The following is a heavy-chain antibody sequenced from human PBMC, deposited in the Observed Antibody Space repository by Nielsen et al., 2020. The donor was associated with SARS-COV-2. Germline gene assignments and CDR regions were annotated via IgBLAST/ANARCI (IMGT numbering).Heavy chain of an antibody. V-gene: IGHV7-4-1*02. D-gene: IGHD6-19*01. J-gene: IGHJ4*02. Sequence: ASVKVSCKTSGYTFHKFALNWVRQAPGQGFEWMGWIDTNTGNPTYAQGFTGRFVFSLDTSVSTAYLQISGLKAEDTAVYYCARDIAVTGSPLHYFDYWGQGTLVAVSS. CDR1: GYTFHKFA. CDR3: ARDIAVTGSPLHYFDY. CDR2: IDTNTGNP.